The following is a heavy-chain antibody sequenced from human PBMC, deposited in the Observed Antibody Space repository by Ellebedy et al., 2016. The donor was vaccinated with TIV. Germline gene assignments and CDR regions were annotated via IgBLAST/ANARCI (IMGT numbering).Heavy chain of an antibody. J-gene: IGHJ4*02. CDR2: INPSGGST. D-gene: IGHD6-13*01. V-gene: IGHV1-46*01. CDR3: ARVSRGAAGPTDY. CDR1: GYTFTSYY. Sequence: ASVKVSCXASGYTFTSYYMHWVRQAPGQGLEWMGIINPSGGSTSYAQKFQGRVTMTRNTSISTAYMELSSLRSEDTAVYYCARVSRGAAGPTDYWGQGTLVTVSS.